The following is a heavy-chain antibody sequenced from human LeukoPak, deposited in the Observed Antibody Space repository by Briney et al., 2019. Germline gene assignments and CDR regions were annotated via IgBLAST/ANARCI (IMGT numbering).Heavy chain of an antibody. CDR2: ISSSSSYI. Sequence: PGGSLRLSCAASGFTFSSYGMNWVRQAPGKGLEWVSSISSSSSYIYYADSVKGRFTISRDNAKNSLYLQMNSLRAEDTAVYYCARRSGITMVRGVIDYWGQGTLVTVSS. CDR1: GFTFSSYG. J-gene: IGHJ4*02. D-gene: IGHD3-10*01. V-gene: IGHV3-21*01. CDR3: ARRSGITMVRGVIDY.